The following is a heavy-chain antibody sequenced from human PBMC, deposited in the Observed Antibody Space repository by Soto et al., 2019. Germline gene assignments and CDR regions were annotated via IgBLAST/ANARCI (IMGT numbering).Heavy chain of an antibody. J-gene: IGHJ4*02. CDR3: ARDRQWEPLIY. CDR2: VSGYNRNT. D-gene: IGHD1-26*01. CDR1: GYAFTNYG. V-gene: IGHV1-18*01. Sequence: QVQLVQSGVEVKMPGASVKLSCKTYGYAFTNYGVTWVRQVSGQGLEWIGWVSGYNRNTNYAQKFEDRVIMTTDPSANTAHMELRSLRSDDRGIYYCARDRQWEPLIYWGRGTLLTVSP.